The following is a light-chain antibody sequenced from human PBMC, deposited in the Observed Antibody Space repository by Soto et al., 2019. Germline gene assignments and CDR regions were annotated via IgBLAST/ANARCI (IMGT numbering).Light chain of an antibody. J-gene: IGKJ3*01. CDR1: QSIGST. V-gene: IGKV3-11*01. CDR2: DAS. Sequence: EIVLTQSPDTLSLSPGERAIFSCRTSQSIGSTLAWYQHKPGQAPRLLIYDASKRATGIPARFSGSGSGTDFTLTISSLEPEDFAVYFCQQRNKWPFTFGPGTTVDIK. CDR3: QQRNKWPFT.